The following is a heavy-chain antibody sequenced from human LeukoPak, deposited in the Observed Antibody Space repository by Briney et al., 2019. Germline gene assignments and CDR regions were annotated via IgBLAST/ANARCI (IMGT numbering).Heavy chain of an antibody. D-gene: IGHD2/OR15-2a*01. CDR3: ARGVVSLLFDP. CDR1: GGSISSSSYY. J-gene: IGHJ5*02. Sequence: SETLSLTCTVSGGSISSSSYYWGWIRQPPGKGLEWIGSIYYSGSTYYNPSLKSRVTISVDTSKNQFSLKLSSVTAADTAVYYCARGVVSLLFDPWGQGTLVTVSS. CDR2: IYYSGST. V-gene: IGHV4-39*07.